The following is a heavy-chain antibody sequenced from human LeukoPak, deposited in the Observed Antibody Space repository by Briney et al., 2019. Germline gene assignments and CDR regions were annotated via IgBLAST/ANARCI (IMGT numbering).Heavy chain of an antibody. CDR3: AKDMARYCSSTSCYGTGDYGMDV. V-gene: IGHV3-69-1*01. CDR1: GFTFSDYY. CDR2: VTSGNTK. D-gene: IGHD2-2*01. J-gene: IGHJ6*02. Sequence: GGSLRLSCAASGFTFSDYYMYWIRRAPGKGLEWISYVTSGNTKTYADSVKGRFTISRDNAKNSLYLQMNSLRAEDTALYYCAKDMARYCSSTSCYGTGDYGMDVWGQGTTVTVSS.